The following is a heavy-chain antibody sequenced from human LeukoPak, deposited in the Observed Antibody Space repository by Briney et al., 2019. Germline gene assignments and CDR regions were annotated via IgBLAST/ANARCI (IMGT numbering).Heavy chain of an antibody. CDR2: IYTSGST. J-gene: IGHJ4*02. CDR1: GGSISGYY. Sequence: SETLSLTCTVSGGSISGYYWSWIRQPPGKGLEWIGRIYTSGSTNYNPSLKSRVTMSVDTSKNQFSLKLSSVTAADTAVYYCARHPYYYDSSGYPYFDNWGQGTLVTVSS. D-gene: IGHD3-22*01. V-gene: IGHV4-4*07. CDR3: ARHPYYYDSSGYPYFDN.